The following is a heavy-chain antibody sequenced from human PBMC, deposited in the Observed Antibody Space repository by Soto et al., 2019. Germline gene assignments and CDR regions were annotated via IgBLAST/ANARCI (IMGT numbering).Heavy chain of an antibody. CDR2: IKSKTDGGTT. V-gene: IGHV3-15*01. Sequence: GGSLRLSCAASGFTFSNAWMSWVRQAPGKGLEWVGRIKSKTDGGTTDYAAPVKGRFTISRDDSKNTLYLQMNSLKTEDTAVYYCTTDSPRPTVTTDYWGQGTLVTVSS. D-gene: IGHD4-17*01. CDR3: TTDSPRPTVTTDY. CDR1: GFTFSNAW. J-gene: IGHJ4*02.